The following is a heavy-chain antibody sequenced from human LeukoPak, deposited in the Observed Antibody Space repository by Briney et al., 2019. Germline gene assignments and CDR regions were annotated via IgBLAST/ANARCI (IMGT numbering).Heavy chain of an antibody. CDR2: INSDGSST. CDR1: GFTLSSYW. D-gene: IGHD4-23*01. Sequence: GSLRLSCAVSGFTLSSYWMYWVRQTPGKGLVWVSRINSDGSSTSYADSVKGRFTISRDNSKNTLYLHMNSLRAEDTAVYYCANSPDGAFDYWGQGTLVTVSS. V-gene: IGHV3-74*01. J-gene: IGHJ4*02. CDR3: ANSPDGAFDY.